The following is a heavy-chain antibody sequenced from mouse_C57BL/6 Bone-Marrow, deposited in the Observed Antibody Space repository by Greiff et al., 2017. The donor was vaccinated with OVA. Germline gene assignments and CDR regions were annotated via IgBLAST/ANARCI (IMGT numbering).Heavy chain of an antibody. D-gene: IGHD1-1*01. V-gene: IGHV5-6*01. CDR1: GFTFSSYG. Sequence: EVMLVESGGDLVKPGGSLKLSCAASGFTFSSYGMSWVRQTPDKRLEWVATISSGGSYTYYPDSVKGRFTISRDNAKNTLYLQMSSLKSEGTAMYYCARNSITHGSSYAMDYWGQGTSVTVSS. J-gene: IGHJ4*01. CDR2: ISSGGSYT. CDR3: ARNSITHGSSYAMDY.